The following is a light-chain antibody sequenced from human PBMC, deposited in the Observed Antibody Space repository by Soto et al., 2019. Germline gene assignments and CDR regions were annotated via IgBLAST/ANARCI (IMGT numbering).Light chain of an antibody. CDR1: QTISSW. CDR2: KAS. V-gene: IGKV1-5*03. J-gene: IGKJ4*01. Sequence: DIQITQSPSTLSASVGDRVTITCRASQTISSWLAWYQQRPGKAPKLLIYKASSLESGVPSRFSGSGSGTEFTLTISSLQPDDFGRYYCQQYNSYPLTFGGGIKVDIK. CDR3: QQYNSYPLT.